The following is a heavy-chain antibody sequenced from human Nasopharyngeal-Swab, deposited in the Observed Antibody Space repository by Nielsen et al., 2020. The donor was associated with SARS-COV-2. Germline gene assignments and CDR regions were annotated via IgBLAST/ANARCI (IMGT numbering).Heavy chain of an antibody. J-gene: IGHJ6*02. CDR3: ARHYDFWSGYYNSHFYGMDV. CDR1: GFTFSSYW. CDR2: IKHDGSAK. Sequence: GGSLRLSCAAAGFTFSSYWMTWVRHAPGKGLGWVANIKHDGSAKYYADSVKGRFTISRDKAKSSLHLQMNSLRAEDTAVYYCARHYDFWSGYYNSHFYGMDVWGQGTTVTVSS. V-gene: IGHV3-7*01. D-gene: IGHD3-3*01.